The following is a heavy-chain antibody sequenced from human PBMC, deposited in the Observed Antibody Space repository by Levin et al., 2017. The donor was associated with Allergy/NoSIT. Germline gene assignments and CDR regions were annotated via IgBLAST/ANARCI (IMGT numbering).Heavy chain of an antibody. CDR2: INHSGST. CDR1: GGSFSGYY. CDR3: ARGLRMVATFAY. D-gene: IGHD5-12*01. J-gene: IGHJ4*02. Sequence: SETLSLTCAVYGGSFSGYYWSWIRQPPGKGLEWIGEINHSGSTNYNPSLKSRVTISVDTSKNQFSLKLSSVTAADTAVYYCARGLRMVATFAYWGQGTLVTVSS. V-gene: IGHV4-34*01.